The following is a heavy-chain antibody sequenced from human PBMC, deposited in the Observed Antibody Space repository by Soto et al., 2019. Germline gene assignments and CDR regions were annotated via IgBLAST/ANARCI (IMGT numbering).Heavy chain of an antibody. Sequence: LKISCKGSGYSFTSYWIGWVRQMPGKGLEWMGIIYPGDSDTRYSPSFQGQVTISADKSISTAYLQWSSLKASDTAMYYCARNFDKVGANNYYYYGMDVWGQGTTVTVSS. D-gene: IGHD1-26*01. J-gene: IGHJ6*02. CDR2: IYPGDSDT. CDR1: GYSFTSYW. CDR3: ARNFDKVGANNYYYYGMDV. V-gene: IGHV5-51*01.